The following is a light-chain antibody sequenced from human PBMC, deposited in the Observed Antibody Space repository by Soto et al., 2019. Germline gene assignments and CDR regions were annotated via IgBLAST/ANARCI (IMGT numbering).Light chain of an antibody. Sequence: QSALTQPASVSGSPGQSITISCTGTSSDVGGYKYVSWYQQHPGKAPKLIIYEVTNRPSGVSNRFSGSKSGNTASLTISGLQAEDEADYYCSSYTPSSTVVFGGGTKLTVL. J-gene: IGLJ2*01. CDR2: EVT. CDR1: SSDVGGYKY. V-gene: IGLV2-14*01. CDR3: SSYTPSSTVV.